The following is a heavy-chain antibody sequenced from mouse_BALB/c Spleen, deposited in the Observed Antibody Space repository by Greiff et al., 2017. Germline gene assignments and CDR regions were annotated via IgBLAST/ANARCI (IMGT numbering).Heavy chain of an antibody. J-gene: IGHJ4*01. D-gene: IGHD2-1*01. CDR1: GYTFTSYV. CDR2: INPYNDGT. CDR3: ARSGIYYGNYYAMDY. V-gene: IGHV1-14*01. Sequence: EVKLVESGPELVKPGASVKMSCKASGYTFTSYVMHWVKQKPGQGLEWIGYINPYNDGTKYNEKFKGKATLTSDKSSSTAYMELSSLTSEDSAVYYCARSGIYYGNYYAMDYWGQGTSVTVSS.